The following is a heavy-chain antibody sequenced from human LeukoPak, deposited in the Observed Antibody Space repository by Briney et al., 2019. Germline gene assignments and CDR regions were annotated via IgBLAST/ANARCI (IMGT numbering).Heavy chain of an antibody. V-gene: IGHV3-48*03. J-gene: IGHJ6*03. CDR3: ATDAVGYCSGGSCSYYYYYYMDV. Sequence: PGGSLRLSCAASGFTFSSYEMNWVRQAPGKGLEWVSYISSSGSTIYYADSVKGRFTISRDNAKNSLYLQMNSLRAEDTAVYYCATDAVGYCSGGSCSYYYYYYMDVWGKGTTVTVSS. D-gene: IGHD2-15*01. CDR2: ISSSGSTI. CDR1: GFTFSSYE.